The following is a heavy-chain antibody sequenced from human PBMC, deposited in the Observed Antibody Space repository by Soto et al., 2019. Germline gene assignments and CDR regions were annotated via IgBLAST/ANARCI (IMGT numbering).Heavy chain of an antibody. Sequence: EVPLVESGGGLVQPGGSLRLSCTASGFTVSSNYMSWVRQAPGKGLEWVSVIYSGGSTYYADSVKGRFTISRDSSKNTLYLQMNSLRAEDTAVYHCARKXRDGYELDYWGQGTLVTVSS. CDR2: IYSGGST. CDR3: ARKXRDGYELDY. CDR1: GFTVSSNY. D-gene: IGHD5-12*01. J-gene: IGHJ4*02. V-gene: IGHV3-66*01.